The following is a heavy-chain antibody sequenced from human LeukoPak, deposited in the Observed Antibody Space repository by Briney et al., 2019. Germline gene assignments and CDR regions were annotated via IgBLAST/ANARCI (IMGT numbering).Heavy chain of an antibody. CDR1: GVSIISYV. CDR2: IFDSWTTNYNPST. CDR3: ARGGVTTIAQYDY. D-gene: IGHD5-12*01. Sequence: PSETLSLTCTVSGVSIISYVWSWIRQPPGKGPEWIGYIFDSWTTNYNPSTNYNPPLKRRVTVSLDTSKNHFSLQLSSVTAADPAVYFCARGGVTTIAQYDYWGQGILVTVSS. V-gene: IGHV4-59*01. J-gene: IGHJ4*02.